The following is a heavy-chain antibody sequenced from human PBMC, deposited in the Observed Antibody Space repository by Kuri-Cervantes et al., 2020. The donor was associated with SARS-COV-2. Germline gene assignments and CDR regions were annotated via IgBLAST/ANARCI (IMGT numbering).Heavy chain of an antibody. D-gene: IGHD1-26*01. J-gene: IGHJ3*02. CDR1: GFTFSSYA. CDR3: ARDREWELLHAGAFDI. V-gene: IGHV3-30*04. Sequence: GESLKISCAASGFTFSSYAMHWVRQAPGKGLEWVAVISYDGRNKYYADSVKGRFTISRDNSKNTLYLQMKSLRAEDTAVYYCARDREWELLHAGAFDIWGQGTMVTVSS. CDR2: ISYDGRNK.